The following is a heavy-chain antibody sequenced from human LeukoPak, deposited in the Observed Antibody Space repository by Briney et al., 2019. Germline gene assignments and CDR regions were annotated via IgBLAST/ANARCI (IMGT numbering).Heavy chain of an antibody. CDR1: GGSISSYY. Sequence: PSETLSLTCTVSGGSISSYYWSWIRQPPGKGLEWIGYIYYSGSTNYTPSLKSRVTISVDTSKNQFSLKLSSVTAADTAVYYCARVNSNFDAFDIWGQGTMVTVSS. D-gene: IGHD4-11*01. CDR3: ARVNSNFDAFDI. CDR2: IYYSGST. J-gene: IGHJ3*02. V-gene: IGHV4-59*01.